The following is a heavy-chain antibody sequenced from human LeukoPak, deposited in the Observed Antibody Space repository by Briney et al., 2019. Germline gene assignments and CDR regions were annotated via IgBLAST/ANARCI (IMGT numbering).Heavy chain of an antibody. D-gene: IGHD6-19*01. CDR1: GGSISSYY. J-gene: IGHJ4*02. V-gene: IGHV4-59*01. CDR2: IYYSGST. CDR3: ARDRWLALLDY. Sequence: PSETLSLTCTVSGGSISSYYWSWIRQPPGKGLEWIGYIYYSGSTNYNPSLKSRVTISVDTSKNQFSLKLSSVTAADTAVYYCARDRWLALLDYWGQGTLVTVSS.